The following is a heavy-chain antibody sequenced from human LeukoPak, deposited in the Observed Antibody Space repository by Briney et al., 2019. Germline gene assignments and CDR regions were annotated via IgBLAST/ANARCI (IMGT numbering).Heavy chain of an antibody. CDR3: VREVGAPGSFQH. D-gene: IGHD1-26*01. J-gene: IGHJ1*01. CDR2: INGDGRII. V-gene: IGHV3-74*03. Sequence: GGSRRLSCAASGFTFSSNWMHWVRQAQGKGLVWISRINGDGRIIEHAESVKGRFTISRNNADNTLHLQMNSLRAEDTAVYHCVREVGAPGSFQHWGQGAPVTVSS. CDR1: GFTFSSNW.